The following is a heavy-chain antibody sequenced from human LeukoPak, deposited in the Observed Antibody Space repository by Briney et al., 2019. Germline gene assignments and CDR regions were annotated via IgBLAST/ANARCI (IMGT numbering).Heavy chain of an antibody. CDR2: ISSGSSYI. CDR1: GFTFSSYS. J-gene: IGHJ4*02. Sequence: GGSLRLSCAASGFTFSSYSMNWVRQAPGKGLEWVSSISSGSSYIYYADSVKGRFTISRDNAKNSLYLQMNSLRAEDTAVYYCARDGDPGIAAAGFDYWGQGTLVTVSS. V-gene: IGHV3-21*01. CDR3: ARDGDPGIAAAGFDY. D-gene: IGHD6-13*01.